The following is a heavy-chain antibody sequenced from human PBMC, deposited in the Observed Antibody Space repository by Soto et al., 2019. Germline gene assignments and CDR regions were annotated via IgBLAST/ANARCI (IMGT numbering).Heavy chain of an antibody. CDR2: IIPILGIA. CDR3: AREDYYDSSGYFPYYYYYGMDV. D-gene: IGHD3-22*01. V-gene: IGHV1-69*08. CDR1: GGTFSSYT. J-gene: IGHJ6*02. Sequence: QVQLVQSGAEVKKPGSSVKVSCKASGGTFSSYTISWVRQAPGQGLEWMGRIIPILGIANYAQKFQGRVKITADKSTSAAYMELSSLRSEDTAVYYCAREDYYDSSGYFPYYYYYGMDVWGQGTTVTVSS.